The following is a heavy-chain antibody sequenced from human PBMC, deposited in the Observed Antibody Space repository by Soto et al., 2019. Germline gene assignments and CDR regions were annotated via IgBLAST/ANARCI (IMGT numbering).Heavy chain of an antibody. CDR1: GFTFSSYS. Sequence: EVQLVESGGGLVQPGGSRRLSCAASGFTFSSYSMNWVRQAPGKGLEWVSYISSSSSTIYYADSVKGRFTISRDNDKNSLYLKMNSLRAYDTAVYYCASEADFRNRCDPWGQGTLVTVSS. CDR2: ISSSSSTI. J-gene: IGHJ5*02. D-gene: IGHD3-3*01. CDR3: ASEADFRNRCDP. V-gene: IGHV3-48*01.